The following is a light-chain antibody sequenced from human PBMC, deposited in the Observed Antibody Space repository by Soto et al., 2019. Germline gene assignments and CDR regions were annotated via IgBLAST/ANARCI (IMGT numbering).Light chain of an antibody. Sequence: IVLTQSPGTLSLSPWERATLSCRASQSVSSSYLAWYQQKPGQSPRLVIYGGSTRAIGIPARFSGSGSGTDFTLTISRLEPEDFAIYYCQQYGSSQYTFGQGTKVDIK. CDR2: GGS. V-gene: IGKV3-20*01. J-gene: IGKJ2*01. CDR3: QQYGSSQYT. CDR1: QSVSSSY.